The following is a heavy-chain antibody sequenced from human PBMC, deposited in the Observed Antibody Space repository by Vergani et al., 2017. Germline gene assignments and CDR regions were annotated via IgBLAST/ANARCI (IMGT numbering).Heavy chain of an antibody. CDR1: GFTFSNAW. D-gene: IGHD6-19*01. J-gene: IGHJ4*02. Sequence: EVQLVESGGGLVKPGGSLRLSCAASGFTFSNAWMSWVRQAPGKGLEWVGRIKSKTDGGTTDYAAPVKGRFTISRDDSKNTLYLQMNSLRAEDTAVYYCALLYSSGWHTKGPFDYWGQGTLVTVSS. CDR3: ALLYSSGWHTKGPFDY. CDR2: IKSKTDGGTT. V-gene: IGHV3-15*01.